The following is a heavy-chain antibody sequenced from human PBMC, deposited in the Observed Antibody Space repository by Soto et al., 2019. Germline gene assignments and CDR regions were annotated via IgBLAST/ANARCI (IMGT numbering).Heavy chain of an antibody. CDR1: GFTFDDYA. Sequence: GGSLRLSCAASGFTFDDYAMHWVRQAPGKGLEWVSGISWNSGSIGYADSVKGRFTISRDNAKNSLYLQMNSLRAEDTALYYCAKVYCSSTSCYPDAFDIWGQGTMVTVSS. V-gene: IGHV3-9*01. CDR2: ISWNSGSI. J-gene: IGHJ3*02. CDR3: AKVYCSSTSCYPDAFDI. D-gene: IGHD2-2*01.